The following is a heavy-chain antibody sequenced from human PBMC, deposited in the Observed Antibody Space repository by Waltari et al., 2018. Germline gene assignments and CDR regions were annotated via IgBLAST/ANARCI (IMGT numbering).Heavy chain of an antibody. CDR1: GFTFSSYA. D-gene: IGHD3-9*01. J-gene: IGHJ1*01. CDR2: IGASGAPT. Sequence: EVQLLESGGGLVQPGGSLRLSCAASGFTFSSYAMNWVRQAPGKGLEWVSVIGASGAPTYYADSVKGRFTIPRDNSKNPLYLQMNSLRAEDTAVYYCARCRTGYYLDFQHWGQGTLVTVSS. CDR3: ARCRTGYYLDFQH. V-gene: IGHV3-23*01.